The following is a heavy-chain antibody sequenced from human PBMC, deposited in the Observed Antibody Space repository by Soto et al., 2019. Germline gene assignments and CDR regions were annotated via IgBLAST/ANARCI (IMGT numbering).Heavy chain of an antibody. CDR3: ARDSEITNRADGFAN. CDR2: IIPMVGTA. D-gene: IGHD3-3*01. Sequence: QVQLVQSGAEVKKPGSSVKVSCKASGGTFSRNAISWVRQDPGQGLEWIGGIIPMVGTANYAQKFQGRVTITANGSTSTAYMELRRQRDEDTAVYSCARDSEITNRADGFANGGKGTMVTVSS. CDR1: GGTFSRNA. J-gene: IGHJ3*02. V-gene: IGHV1-69*01.